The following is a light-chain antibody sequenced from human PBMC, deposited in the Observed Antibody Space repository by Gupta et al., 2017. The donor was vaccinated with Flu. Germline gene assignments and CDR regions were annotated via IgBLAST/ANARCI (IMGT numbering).Light chain of an antibody. CDR1: SSNIGSNT. Sequence: QSVLTQPPSASGTPGQRVTISCSGSSSNIGSNTVNWYQQLPGTAPNLLIYSNNQRPSGVPDRCSGSKSGISAALAISGLQSEEEADYYCAAWDDSLNGFYVFGTGTKVTVL. CDR2: SNN. CDR3: AAWDDSLNGFYV. V-gene: IGLV1-44*01. J-gene: IGLJ1*01.